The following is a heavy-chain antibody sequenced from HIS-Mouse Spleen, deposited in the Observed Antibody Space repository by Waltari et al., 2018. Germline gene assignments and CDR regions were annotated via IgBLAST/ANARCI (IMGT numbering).Heavy chain of an antibody. V-gene: IGHV3-30*18. J-gene: IGHJ4*02. CDR2: ISYDGSNK. CDR1: GFTFSSYG. CDR3: AKDTSGSYSDY. D-gene: IGHD1-26*01. Sequence: QVQLVESGGGVVQPGRSLRLSCAASGFTFSSYGMHWVRQAPGNGLGLVAVISYDGSNKYYADSVKGRFTISRDNSKNTLYLQMNSLRAEDTAVYYCAKDTSGSYSDYWGQGTLVTVSS.